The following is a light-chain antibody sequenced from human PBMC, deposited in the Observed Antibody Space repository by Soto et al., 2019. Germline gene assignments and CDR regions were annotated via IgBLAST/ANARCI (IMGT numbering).Light chain of an antibody. CDR2: GAS. V-gene: IGKV3-20*01. CDR1: QSVSSSY. CDR3: QKYSHSPIT. J-gene: IGKJ5*01. Sequence: EIVLTHSPGTLSFSPLERATLSFSASQSVSSSYLAWYQQKPGQAPRLLIYGASNRATGIPDRFSGSGSGTVFTLTISRLEPEDFAVYCCQKYSHSPITFGQGTRLEIK.